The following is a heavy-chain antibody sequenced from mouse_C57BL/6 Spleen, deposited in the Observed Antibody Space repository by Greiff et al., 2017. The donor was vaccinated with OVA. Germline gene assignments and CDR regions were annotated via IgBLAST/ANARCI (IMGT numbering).Heavy chain of an antibody. D-gene: IGHD2-5*01. V-gene: IGHV5-4*01. CDR1: GFTFSSYA. J-gene: IGHJ3*01. CDR3: AREGSNYGAWFAY. Sequence: EVQGVESGGGLVKPGGSLKLSCAASGFTFSSYAMSWVRQTPEKRLEWVATISDGGSYTYYPDNVKGRFTISRDNAKNNLYLQMSHLKSEDTAMYYCAREGSNYGAWFAYWGQGTLVTVSA. CDR2: ISDGGSYT.